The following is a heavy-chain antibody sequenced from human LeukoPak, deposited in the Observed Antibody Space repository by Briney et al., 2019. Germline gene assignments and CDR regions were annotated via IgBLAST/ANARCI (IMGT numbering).Heavy chain of an antibody. CDR2: ISSSSSTI. Sequence: GGSLRLSCAAAGTTIRCYSMKWVRAAPGEGLERGSNISSSSSTIYYADSVKGRFTISRDNAQNSLFLQMNSLRDEDTAMYYCARARGGSSYDAFDLWGQGTLVTVSS. V-gene: IGHV3-48*02. CDR3: ARARGGSSYDAFDL. D-gene: IGHD6-13*01. J-gene: IGHJ3*01. CDR1: GTTIRCYS.